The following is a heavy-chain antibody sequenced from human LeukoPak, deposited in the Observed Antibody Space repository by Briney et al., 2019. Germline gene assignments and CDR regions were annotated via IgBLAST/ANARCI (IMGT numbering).Heavy chain of an antibody. Sequence: SETLSLTCTVSGGSISSYYWSWIRLPAGKGLEWIGRIYTSGSTNYNPSLKSRVTMSVDTSKNQFSLKLSSVTAADTAVYYCARGYDSSRYNWFDPWGQETLVTVSS. V-gene: IGHV4-4*07. CDR2: IYTSGST. CDR3: ARGYDSSRYNWFDP. D-gene: IGHD3-22*01. CDR1: GGSISSYY. J-gene: IGHJ5*02.